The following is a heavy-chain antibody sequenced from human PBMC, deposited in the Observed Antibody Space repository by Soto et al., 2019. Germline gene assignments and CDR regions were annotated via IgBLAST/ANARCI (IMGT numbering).Heavy chain of an antibody. Sequence: QVQLVQSGPEVKNPGASVRVSCKASGYPFPPFAITWGRQAPGQGPEWMGWINTYNDYTNYAQKFQGRVTMTADTSTTTAYLELRSLSSDDTAVYYCARVGSGGCCWFDPWGQGTLVTVSS. CDR3: ARVGSGGCCWFDP. J-gene: IGHJ5*02. V-gene: IGHV1-18*01. CDR1: GYPFPPFA. D-gene: IGHD6-19*01. CDR2: INTYNDYT.